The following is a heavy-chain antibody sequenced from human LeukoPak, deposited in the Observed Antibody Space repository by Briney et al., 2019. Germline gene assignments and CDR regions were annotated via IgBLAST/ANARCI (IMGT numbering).Heavy chain of an antibody. CDR3: ARGLHYDFWSGYYTAGYYFDY. CDR2: MNPNSGNT. J-gene: IGHJ4*02. V-gene: IGHV1-8*01. D-gene: IGHD3-3*01. CDR1: GYTFTSYD. Sequence: ASVKVSCKASGYTFTSYDINWVRQATGQGLEWMGWMNPNSGNTGYAQKFQGRVTMTRNTSISTAYMELSSLRSEDTAVYYCARGLHYDFWSGYYTAGYYFDYWGQGTLVTVSS.